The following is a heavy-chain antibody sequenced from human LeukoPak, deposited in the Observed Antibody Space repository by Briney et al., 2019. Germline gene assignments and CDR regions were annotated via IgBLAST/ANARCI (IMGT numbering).Heavy chain of an antibody. CDR1: GFSFSSFD. CDR2: IDADDDT. Sequence: GGSLRLSCAASGFSFSSFDMHWVRQPTGKGLEWVSVIDADDDTDYAGSVKGRFTISRENAENSLFLQMNNLRAGDTAMYYCARGGSTYYYGPGSPLDLWGRGTLVTVSS. V-gene: IGHV3-13*04. CDR3: ARGGSTYYYGPGSPLDL. D-gene: IGHD3-10*01. J-gene: IGHJ2*01.